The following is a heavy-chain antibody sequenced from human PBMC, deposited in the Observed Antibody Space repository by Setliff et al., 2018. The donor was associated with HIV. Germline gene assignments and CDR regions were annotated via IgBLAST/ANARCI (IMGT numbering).Heavy chain of an antibody. CDR2: ITPILGTP. V-gene: IGHV1-69*13. Sequence: SVKVSCKASGGTFSRNAISWVRQAPGQGLEWIGGITPILGTPKYAQKCQGRVTITADESRSTAYLELSSLRSEDTAVYYCATAGEMATIGYSYYYMGVWGKGTTVTVSS. CDR1: GGTFSRNA. D-gene: IGHD3-10*01. J-gene: IGHJ6*03. CDR3: ATAGEMATIGYSYYYMGV.